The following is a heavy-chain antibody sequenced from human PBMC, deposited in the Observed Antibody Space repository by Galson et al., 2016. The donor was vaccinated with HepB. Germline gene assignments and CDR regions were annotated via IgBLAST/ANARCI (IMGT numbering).Heavy chain of an antibody. J-gene: IGHJ3*01. CDR1: GFTFSRSG. V-gene: IGHV3-48*02. CDR2: ISSSVSTI. CDR3: AKELVRVAFDL. D-gene: IGHD6-6*01. Sequence: SLRLSCAGSGFTFSRSGLNWVRQAPGKGLQWVSYISSSVSTIYYADSVKGRCTISRDNAKNSVYLEMHSLRDDDTAGYYCAKELVRVAFDLRRQGTMVTVSS.